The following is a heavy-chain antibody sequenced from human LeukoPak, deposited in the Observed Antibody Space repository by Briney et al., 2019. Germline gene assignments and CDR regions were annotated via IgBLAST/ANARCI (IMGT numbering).Heavy chain of an antibody. CDR2: INTDGRNT. Sequence: GGSLRLSCAASGFTVSGNYMSWVRQAPGEGLEWVSRINTDGRNTGYADSVKGRFTISRDNAKNTLYLQMSSLRGEDTAVYFCTRNFYYGHDYWGQGTLVTVSS. CDR1: GFTVSGNY. D-gene: IGHD3-10*01. J-gene: IGHJ4*02. V-gene: IGHV3-74*01. CDR3: TRNFYYGHDY.